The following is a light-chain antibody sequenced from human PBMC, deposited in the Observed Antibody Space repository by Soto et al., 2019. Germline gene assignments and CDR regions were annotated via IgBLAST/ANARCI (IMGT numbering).Light chain of an antibody. J-gene: IGKJ5*01. V-gene: IGKV1-33*01. CDR1: QSISSY. Sequence: DIQMTQSPSSLSAPVGDRVTITCRASQSISSYLNWYQQKPGRAPKLLIHAASSLQTGVPSRFFGSGSGTHFTLTIGSLQPEDIGTYYCQHYDNFPITFGQGTRLEIK. CDR2: AAS. CDR3: QHYDNFPIT.